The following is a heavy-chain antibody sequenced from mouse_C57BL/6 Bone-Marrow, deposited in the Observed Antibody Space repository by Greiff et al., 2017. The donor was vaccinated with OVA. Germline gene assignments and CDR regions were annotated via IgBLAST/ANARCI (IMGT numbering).Heavy chain of an antibody. CDR2: IHPNSGST. V-gene: IGHV1-64*01. J-gene: IGHJ2*01. Sequence: QVQLKQPGAELVKPGASVKLSCKASGYTFTSYWMHWVKQRPGQGLEWIGMIHPNSGSTNYNEKFKSKATLTVDKSSSTAYMQLSSLTSEDSAVYYCARLWLRRGGDYWGQGTTLTVSS. CDR3: ARLWLRRGGDY. D-gene: IGHD2-2*01. CDR1: GYTFTSYW.